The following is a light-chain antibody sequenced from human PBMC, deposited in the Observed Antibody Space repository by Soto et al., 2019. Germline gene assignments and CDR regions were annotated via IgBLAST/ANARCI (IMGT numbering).Light chain of an antibody. J-gene: IGLJ3*02. CDR3: AAWDDSLRGQV. V-gene: IGLV1-47*01. CDR2: RNN. Sequence: QSVLTQPPSASGTPGQRVTISCSGSSSNIGSNYVYWYQQLPGTAPKLLIYRNNQRPSGVPDRFSGSKSGTSASLAISGLRSEDDADYYCAAWDDSLRGQVFGGGTKLTVL. CDR1: SSNIGSNY.